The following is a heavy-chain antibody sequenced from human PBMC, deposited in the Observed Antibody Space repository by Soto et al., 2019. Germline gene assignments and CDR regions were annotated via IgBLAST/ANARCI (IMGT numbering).Heavy chain of an antibody. J-gene: IGHJ4*02. V-gene: IGHV3-21*01. Sequence: EVQLVESGGGLVKPGGSLRLSCAASGFTFSSYSMNWVRQAPGKGLEWVSSISSSSSYIYYADSVKGRFTISRDNAKNSLYLQMNSLRAEDTAVYYWARVPAGYCSGGSCTAGYWGQGTLVTVSS. CDR3: ARVPAGYCSGGSCTAGY. D-gene: IGHD2-15*01. CDR2: ISSSSSYI. CDR1: GFTFSSYS.